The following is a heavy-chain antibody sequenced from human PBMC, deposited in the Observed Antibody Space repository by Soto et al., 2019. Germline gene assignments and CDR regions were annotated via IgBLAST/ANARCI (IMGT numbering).Heavy chain of an antibody. CDR3: ARGDGDYYDGNGYLGRH. D-gene: IGHD3-22*01. V-gene: IGHV3-74*01. Sequence: GALRLSCAASGFTFSSYWMHWVRQAPGKGLVWVARIKSDGSGTIYADSVKGRLTISRDNARNTLYLQMNSLRAEDTAVYFCARGDGDYYDGNGYLGRHWXQGTLVTVSS. CDR2: IKSDGSGT. J-gene: IGHJ4*02. CDR1: GFTFSSYW.